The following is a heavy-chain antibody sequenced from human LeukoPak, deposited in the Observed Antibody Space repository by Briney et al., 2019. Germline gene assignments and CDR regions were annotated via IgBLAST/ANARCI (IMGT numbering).Heavy chain of an antibody. Sequence: GESLKISCKTSGYSFASYWIGWVRQMPGKGLEWMGIIFPGDSDTRYSPSFQGQVTISADKSISTAYLQWSSLKASDTAMYYCARHASSSSWYEPYDYWGQGTLVTVSS. CDR3: ARHASSSSWYEPYDY. V-gene: IGHV5-51*01. D-gene: IGHD6-13*01. CDR1: GYSFASYW. CDR2: IFPGDSDT. J-gene: IGHJ4*02.